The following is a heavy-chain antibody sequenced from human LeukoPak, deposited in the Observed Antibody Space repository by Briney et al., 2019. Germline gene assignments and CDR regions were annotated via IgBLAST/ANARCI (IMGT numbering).Heavy chain of an antibody. Sequence: PGGSLRLSCAASGFTFSSYGMHWVRQAPGKGLEWVAVISYDGSNKYYADSVKGRFTISRDNSKNTLYLQMNSLRAEDTAVYYCARDGPGDIVASHPHYWGQGTLVTVSS. D-gene: IGHD5-12*01. CDR3: ARDGPGDIVASHPHY. CDR1: GFTFSSYG. CDR2: ISYDGSNK. V-gene: IGHV3-30*03. J-gene: IGHJ4*02.